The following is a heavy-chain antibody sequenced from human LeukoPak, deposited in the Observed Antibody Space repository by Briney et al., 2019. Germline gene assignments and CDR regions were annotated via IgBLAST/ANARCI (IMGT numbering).Heavy chain of an antibody. CDR1: GFTFSTYN. J-gene: IGHJ4*02. V-gene: IGHV3-21*04. CDR2: ITSSSSYT. D-gene: IGHD6-19*01. CDR3: AKDIGSGWDYGGFDY. Sequence: GGSLRLSCAASGFTFSTYNMNWVRQAPGKGLEWVSSITSSSSYTFYADSVKGRFTISRDNAKNSLYLQMNSLRAEDTALYYCAKDIGSGWDYGGFDYWGQGTLVTVSS.